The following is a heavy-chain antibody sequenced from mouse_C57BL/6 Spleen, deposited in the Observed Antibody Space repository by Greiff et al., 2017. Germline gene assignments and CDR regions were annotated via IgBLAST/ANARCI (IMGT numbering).Heavy chain of an antibody. CDR1: GYSFTDYN. J-gene: IGHJ3*01. CDR2: INPNYGTT. D-gene: IGHD1-1*01. CDR3: ARDGYYGSSYEFAY. V-gene: IGHV1-39*01. Sequence: VQLQQSGPELVKPGASVTISCKASGYSFTDYNMNWVKQSNGKSLEWIGVINPNYGTTSYNQKFKGKATLTVDQSSSTAYMQLNSLTSEDSAVXYCARDGYYGSSYEFAYWGQGTLVTVSA.